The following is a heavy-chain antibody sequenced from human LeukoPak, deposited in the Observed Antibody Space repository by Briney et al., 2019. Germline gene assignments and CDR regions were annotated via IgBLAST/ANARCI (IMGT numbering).Heavy chain of an antibody. CDR2: ISYDGSNK. Sequence: GRSLRLSCAASGFTFSIYSMHWVRQAPGKGLEWVAVISYDGSNKYYADSVKGRFTISRDNSKNTLYLQMNSLRAEDTAVYYCAASITMFDYWGQGTLVTVSS. CDR3: AASITMFDY. J-gene: IGHJ4*02. V-gene: IGHV3-30-3*01. CDR1: GFTFSIYS. D-gene: IGHD3-10*01.